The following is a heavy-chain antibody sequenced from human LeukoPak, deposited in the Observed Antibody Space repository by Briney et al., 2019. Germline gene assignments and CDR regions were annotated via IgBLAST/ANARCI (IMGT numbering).Heavy chain of an antibody. CDR3: AKAGGVGYCSGGSCYGAYYYYYMDV. CDR1: GFTFSSYA. J-gene: IGHJ6*03. Sequence: GGSLRLSCAASGFTFSSYAMSWVRQAPGKGLEWVSAISGSGGSTYHADSVKGRFTISRDNSKNTLYLQMNSLRAEDTAVYYCAKAGGVGYCSGGSCYGAYYYYYMDVWGKGTTVTVSS. V-gene: IGHV3-23*01. D-gene: IGHD2-15*01. CDR2: ISGSGGST.